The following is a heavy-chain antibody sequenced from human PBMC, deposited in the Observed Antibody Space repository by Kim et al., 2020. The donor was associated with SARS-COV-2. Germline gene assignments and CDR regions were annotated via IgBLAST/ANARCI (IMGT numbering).Heavy chain of an antibody. J-gene: IGHJ6*02. D-gene: IGHD3-3*01. CDR1: GGSFSGYY. CDR2: INHSGST. Sequence: SETLSLTCAVYGGSFSGYYWSWIRQPPGKGLEWIGEINHSGSTNYNPSLKSRVTISVDTSKNQFSLKLSSVTAADTAVYYCARGARSYGIDVWGQGTTVT. V-gene: IGHV4-34*01. CDR3: ARGARSYGIDV.